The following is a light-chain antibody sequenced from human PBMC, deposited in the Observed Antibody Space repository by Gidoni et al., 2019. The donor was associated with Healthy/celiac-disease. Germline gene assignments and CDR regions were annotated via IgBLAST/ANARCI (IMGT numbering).Light chain of an antibody. CDR2: WAS. CDR1: QSVLYSSNNKNY. V-gene: IGKV4-1*01. J-gene: IGKJ1*01. CDR3: QQYYSTPRT. Sequence: IVITQSPASLAVSLGERATINCKSSQSVLYSSNNKNYLAWYQQKPGQPPKLLIYWASTRESGVPDRFSGSGSGTDFTLTISSLQAEDVAVYYCQQYYSTPRTFGQGTKVEIK.